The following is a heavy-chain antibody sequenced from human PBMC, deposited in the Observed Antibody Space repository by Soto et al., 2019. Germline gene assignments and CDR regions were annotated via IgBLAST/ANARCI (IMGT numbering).Heavy chain of an antibody. CDR3: ARRYGSAFDI. D-gene: IGHD4-17*01. CDR1: GGSISSYY. CDR2: IYYSGST. J-gene: IGHJ3*02. Sequence: SETLSLTCTVSGGSISSYYWSWIRQPPGKGLEWIGYIYYSGSTNYNPSLKSRVTISVDTSKNQFSLKLSSVTAADTAVYYCARRYGSAFDIWGQGTIVTVSS. V-gene: IGHV4-59*01.